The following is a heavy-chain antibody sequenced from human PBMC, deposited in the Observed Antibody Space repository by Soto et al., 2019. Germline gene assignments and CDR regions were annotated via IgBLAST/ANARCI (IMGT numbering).Heavy chain of an antibody. CDR2: IYYSGST. J-gene: IGHJ4*02. V-gene: IGHV4-59*01. CDR1: GGSISTYY. D-gene: IGHD3-10*01. Sequence: SETLSLTCTVSGGSISTYYWSWTRQPPGKGLEWIGYIYYSGSTNYNPSLKSRVTISLDTSKNQFSLKLSSVTAADTAVYYCARGREMATILWMGEPYYFDYWGQGTLVTVSS. CDR3: ARGREMATILWMGEPYYFDY.